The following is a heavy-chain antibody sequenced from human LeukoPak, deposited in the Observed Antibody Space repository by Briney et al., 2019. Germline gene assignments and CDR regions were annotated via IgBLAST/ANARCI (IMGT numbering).Heavy chain of an antibody. J-gene: IGHJ6*03. V-gene: IGHV3-21*04. Sequence: PGGSLRLSCAASGFTFSSYSMSWVRQAPGKGLEWVSAISCSSSCIYYADSVKGRFTISRDKAKNPLYLQMNSLRAEDTAVLLCSPAKDIYFYYYMDVWGKGTTVTISS. CDR1: GFTFSSYS. D-gene: IGHD2-15*01. CDR2: ISCSSSCI. CDR3: SPAKDIYFYYYMDV.